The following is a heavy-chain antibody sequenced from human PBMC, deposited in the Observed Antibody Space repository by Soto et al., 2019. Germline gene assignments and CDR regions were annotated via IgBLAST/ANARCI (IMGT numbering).Heavy chain of an antibody. J-gene: IGHJ6*03. CDR3: ARVFMGSGSYPKIYYYYYYMDV. Sequence: QVQLVQSGAEVKKPGASVKVSCKASGYTFTSYGISWVRQAPGQGLEWLGWISAYNGNTNYAQTLQGRVTMTTDTSTSTAYMELRSLRSDDTAVYYCARVFMGSGSYPKIYYYYYYMDVWGKGTTVTVSS. V-gene: IGHV1-18*01. D-gene: IGHD3-10*01. CDR2: ISAYNGNT. CDR1: GYTFTSYG.